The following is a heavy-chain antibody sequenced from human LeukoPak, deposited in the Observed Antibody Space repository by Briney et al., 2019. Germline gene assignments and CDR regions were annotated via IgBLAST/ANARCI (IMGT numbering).Heavy chain of an antibody. CDR3: ASWRSHQSKFDP. J-gene: IGHJ5*02. CDR1: GFTFSSHW. Sequence: GGSLRLSCAASGFTFSSHWISWVRQAPGKGLEWVAHINQDGSQKSYVDSVEGRFAISRDNAKNSLYLEMNSLRAEDTGTYYCASWRSHQSKFDPWGKGTQATIPS. CDR2: INQDGSQK. D-gene: IGHD3-3*01. V-gene: IGHV3-7*01.